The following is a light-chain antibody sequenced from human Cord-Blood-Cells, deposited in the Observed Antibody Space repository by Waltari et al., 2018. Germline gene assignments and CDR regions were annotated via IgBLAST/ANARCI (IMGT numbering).Light chain of an antibody. CDR3: AAWDDSLSGYV. J-gene: IGLJ1*01. CDR1: SSNIGSNY. V-gene: IGLV1-47*01. Sequence: QSVLTQPPSASGTPGQRVTISCSGSSSNIGSNYVSWYQQLPGTAPKLLNYRNNQRPSGVPDRFSGSKSGTSASLAISGLRSEDEADYYCAAWDDSLSGYVFGTGTKVTVL. CDR2: RNN.